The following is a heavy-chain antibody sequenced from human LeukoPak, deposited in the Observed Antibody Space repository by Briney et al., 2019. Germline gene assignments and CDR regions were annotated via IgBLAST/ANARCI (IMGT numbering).Heavy chain of an antibody. CDR1: GFTFSSYS. J-gene: IGHJ4*02. V-gene: IGHV3-21*01. Sequence: GGSLRLSCAASGFTFSSYSMNWVRQAPGKGVEWVSSISSSSGYIYSADSAKGGFTISRGNAKNSLYLQMNSLRAEDTAVYYCARDLLEQQLVHRDYFDYWGQGTLVTVSS. CDR2: ISSSSGYI. CDR3: ARDLLEQQLVHRDYFDY. D-gene: IGHD6-13*01.